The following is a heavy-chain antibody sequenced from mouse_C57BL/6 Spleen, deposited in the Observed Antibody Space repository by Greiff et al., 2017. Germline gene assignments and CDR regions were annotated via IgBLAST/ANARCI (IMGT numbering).Heavy chain of an antibody. D-gene: IGHD3-1*01. J-gene: IGHJ2*01. CDR2: IDPSDSYT. Sequence: QVQLQQPGAELVRPGTSVKLSCKASGYTFTSYWMHWVKRRPGQGLEWIGVIDPSDSYTNYNQKFKGKATLTVDTSSSTAYMQLSSLTSEDSAVYYCARGAFDYWGQGTTLTVSS. CDR3: ARGAFDY. V-gene: IGHV1-59*01. CDR1: GYTFTSYW.